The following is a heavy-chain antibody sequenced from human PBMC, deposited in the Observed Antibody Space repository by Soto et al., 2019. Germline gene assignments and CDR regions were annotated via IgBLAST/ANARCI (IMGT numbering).Heavy chain of an antibody. CDR1: GGSISSADYY. J-gene: IGHJ4*02. CDR3: ARLVPTAIHDS. Sequence: SETLSLTCTVSGGSISSADYYWSWIRQPPGKGLEWIGYIYYSGTTYYNPSLKSRVSISDDTSKNQFSLQLSSVTAADTAVYFCARLVPTAIHDSWGQGVLVTVSS. V-gene: IGHV4-30-4*01. D-gene: IGHD2-2*01. CDR2: IYYSGTT.